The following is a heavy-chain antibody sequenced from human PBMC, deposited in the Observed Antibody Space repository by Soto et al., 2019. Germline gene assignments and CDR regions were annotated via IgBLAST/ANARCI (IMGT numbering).Heavy chain of an antibody. CDR1: GFIYSIYA. CDR3: AKEIAVAVATPPEY. V-gene: IGHV3-23*01. D-gene: IGHD6-19*01. CDR2: ISGSGGET. Sequence: EVQLLESGGGLVQPGGSLRLSCTASGFIYSIYAMAWVRQAPGKGLEWVSAISGSGGETYYADSVKGRFTISRDNSKTTVYLQITNLRAEDTAVYYCAKEIAVAVATPPEYWGQGTLVTVSS. J-gene: IGHJ4*02.